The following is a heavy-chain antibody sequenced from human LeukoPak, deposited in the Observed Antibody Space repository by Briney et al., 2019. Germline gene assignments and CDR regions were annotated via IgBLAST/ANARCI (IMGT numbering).Heavy chain of an antibody. Sequence: PSETLSLTCTVSGGSISSGGYYWSWIRQHPGKGLEWIGYIYYSGSTYYSPSLKSRVTISVDTSKNQFSLKLSSVTAADTAVYYCARDLGGYSYFDYWGQGTLVTVSS. CDR3: ARDLGGYSYFDY. V-gene: IGHV4-31*03. D-gene: IGHD5-18*01. CDR2: IYYSGST. J-gene: IGHJ4*02. CDR1: GGSISSGGYY.